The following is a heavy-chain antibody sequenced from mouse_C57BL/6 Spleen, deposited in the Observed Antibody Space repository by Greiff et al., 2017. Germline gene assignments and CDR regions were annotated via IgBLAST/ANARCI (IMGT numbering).Heavy chain of an antibody. V-gene: IGHV1-53*01. J-gene: IGHJ2*01. D-gene: IGHD2-1*01. CDR2: INPSNGGT. Sequence: QVQLQQPGTELVKPGASVKLSCKASGYTFTSYWMHWVKQRPGQGLEWIGNINPSNGGTNYNEKFKSKATLTVDKSSSTAYMQLSSLTSEDSAVDYGARLGGNRGFDYWGQGTTRTVSS. CDR1: GYTFTSYW. CDR3: ARLGGNRGFDY.